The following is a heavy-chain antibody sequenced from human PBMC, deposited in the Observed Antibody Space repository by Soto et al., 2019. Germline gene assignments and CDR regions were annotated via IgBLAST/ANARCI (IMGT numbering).Heavy chain of an antibody. J-gene: IGHJ1*01. CDR1: GYTFTSYG. Sequence: ASVKVSCKASGYTFTSYGISWVRQAPGQGLEWMGWISAYNGNTNYAPKLQGRVTMTTGTSTSTAYMELRILRSDDTAVYYCARDGFLADYGDYGYFQHWGQGTLVTVSS. CDR2: ISAYNGNT. V-gene: IGHV1-18*01. D-gene: IGHD4-17*01. CDR3: ARDGFLADYGDYGYFQH.